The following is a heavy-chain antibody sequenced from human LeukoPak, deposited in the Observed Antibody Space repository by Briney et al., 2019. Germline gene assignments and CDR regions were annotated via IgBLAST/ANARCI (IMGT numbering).Heavy chain of an antibody. CDR3: TGNYYGSGSYADFDY. Sequence: GGSLRLSCTVSGFTFSGSALHWVRQASGKGLEWVGRIRSTANGYATAYAASVKGRFTISRDDSKNTAYLQMDSLKTEDTAVYYCTGNYYGSGSYADFDYWGQGTLVTVSS. J-gene: IGHJ4*02. CDR2: IRSTANGYAT. D-gene: IGHD3-10*01. V-gene: IGHV3-73*01. CDR1: GFTFSGSA.